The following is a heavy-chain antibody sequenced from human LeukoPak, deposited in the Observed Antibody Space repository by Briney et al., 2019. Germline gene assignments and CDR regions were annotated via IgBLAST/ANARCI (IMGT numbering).Heavy chain of an antibody. Sequence: SQTLSLTCAISGDNVSNNSAAWNWIRQSPSRGLEWLGRTYYRSKWSNDYAVYVKSRIIINPDTSKNQFSLQLNSVTPEDTAVYYCCHSLSCRTGAFDIWGQGTMVTVSS. CDR3: CHSLSCRTGAFDI. J-gene: IGHJ3*02. CDR2: TYYRSKWSN. D-gene: IGHD2-21*01. CDR1: GDNVSNNSAA. V-gene: IGHV6-1*01.